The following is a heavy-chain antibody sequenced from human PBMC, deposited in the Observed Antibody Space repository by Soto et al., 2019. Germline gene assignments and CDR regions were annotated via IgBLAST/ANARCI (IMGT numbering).Heavy chain of an antibody. Sequence: SETLSLTCTVSGGSISRSSYYWGWIRQPPGKGLEWIGSIFYTGSTYYNPSLKSRVTISVDTSKNQFSLRLNSVTAADTAVYYCARALNWNGDYFDYWGQGTLVTVSS. J-gene: IGHJ4*02. CDR3: ARALNWNGDYFDY. CDR2: IFYTGST. CDR1: GGSISRSSYY. D-gene: IGHD1-1*01. V-gene: IGHV4-39*01.